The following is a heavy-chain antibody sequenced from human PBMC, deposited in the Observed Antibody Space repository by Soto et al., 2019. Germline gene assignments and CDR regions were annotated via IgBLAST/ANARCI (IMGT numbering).Heavy chain of an antibody. D-gene: IGHD2-2*01. J-gene: IGHJ5*02. CDR3: VGEVGYQLRS. CDR2: ITSSDVTM. Sequence: EVQLVESGGGLVQPGGSLRLSCAASGFTFSTHSMNWVRQAPGKGLEWISYITSSDVTMYADSVKDRFTISRDNAKSSLYLQMNSMRGEATAVYFCVGEVGYQLRSCGQGTLVTVSS. CDR1: GFTFSTHS. V-gene: IGHV3-48*01.